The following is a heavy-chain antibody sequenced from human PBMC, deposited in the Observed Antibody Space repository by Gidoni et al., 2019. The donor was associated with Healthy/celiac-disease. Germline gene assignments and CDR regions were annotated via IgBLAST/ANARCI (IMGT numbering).Heavy chain of an antibody. CDR3: AVDFYCSGGSCYSYAFDI. D-gene: IGHD2-15*01. J-gene: IGHJ3*02. Sequence: QVQLVQSGAEVKKPGASVKVSCKASGYTFTSYYMHWVRQAPGQGLEWMGIINPSGGSTSYAQKFQGRVTMTRDTSTSTVYMVLSSLRSEDTAVYYCAVDFYCSGGSCYSYAFDIWGQGTMVPVSS. V-gene: IGHV1-46*01. CDR2: INPSGGST. CDR1: GYTFTSYY.